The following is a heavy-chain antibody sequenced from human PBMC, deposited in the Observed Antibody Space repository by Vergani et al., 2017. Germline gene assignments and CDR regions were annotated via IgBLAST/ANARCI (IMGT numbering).Heavy chain of an antibody. J-gene: IGHJ5*02. Sequence: QVQLQESGPGLVKPSQTLSLTCTVSGGSISSGGYYWSWIRQHPGKGLEWIGYIYYSGSTYYNPSLKSRVTISVDTSKNQISLKLSSVTAADTAVYYCARSQLLLGGWFDPWGQGTLVTVSS. CDR3: ARSQLLLGGWFDP. CDR1: GGSISSGGYY. D-gene: IGHD2-15*01. V-gene: IGHV4-31*03. CDR2: IYYSGST.